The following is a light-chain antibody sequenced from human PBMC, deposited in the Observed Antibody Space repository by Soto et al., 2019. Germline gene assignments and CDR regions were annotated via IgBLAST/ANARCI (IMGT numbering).Light chain of an antibody. V-gene: IGLV2-11*01. CDR3: CSYAGSYTVSWV. CDR1: SSDVGGYNY. CDR2: DVS. Sequence: QSVLTQPRSVSGSPGQSVTISCTGTSSDVGGYNYVSWYQQHPGKAPKLMIYDVSKRPSGVPDRFSGSKSGNTASLTISGLHAEDEADYYCCSYAGSYTVSWVFGGGTKVTVL. J-gene: IGLJ3*02.